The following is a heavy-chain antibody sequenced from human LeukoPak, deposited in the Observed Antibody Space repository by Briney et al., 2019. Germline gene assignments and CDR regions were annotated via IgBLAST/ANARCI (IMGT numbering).Heavy chain of an antibody. Sequence: GGSLRLSCAASGFTFNSYAMSWVRQAPGEGLEWVSAISGSGSATFHADSVKGRFTISRDNSKNTLYLQMDRLRAEDTAIYFCAKRYCSGGSCCPDYWGQGTLVTVSS. CDR3: AKRYCSGGSCCPDY. D-gene: IGHD2-15*01. CDR2: ISGSGSAT. CDR1: GFTFNSYA. J-gene: IGHJ4*02. V-gene: IGHV3-23*01.